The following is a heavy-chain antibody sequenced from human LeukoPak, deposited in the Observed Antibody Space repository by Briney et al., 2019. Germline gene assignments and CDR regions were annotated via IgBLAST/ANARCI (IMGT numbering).Heavy chain of an antibody. CDR3: ASPPAPYDFWSGYYSY. D-gene: IGHD3-3*01. CDR2: IYYSGST. V-gene: IGHV4-39*01. CDR1: GGSISSSSYY. J-gene: IGHJ4*02. Sequence: SETLSLTCTVSGGSISSSSYYWGWIRQPPGKGLEWIGSIYYSGSTYYNPSLKSRVTISVDTSMNQFSLKLSSVTAADTAVYYCASPPAPYDFWSGYYSYWGQGTLVTVSS.